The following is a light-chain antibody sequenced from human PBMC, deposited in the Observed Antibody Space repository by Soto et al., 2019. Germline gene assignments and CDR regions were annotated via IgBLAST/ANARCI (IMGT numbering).Light chain of an antibody. CDR3: KQSYNSPWT. CDR1: QSMRNY. Sequence: DIQITQSPSSLSASVGHSVTITCRSSQSMRNYLNWYQQKPGKAPQLLIYAASRLHSGVPSRFSGGGSGTDFTLTINSLQTEDFATYYCKQSYNSPWTFGKGTKVDIK. J-gene: IGKJ1*01. V-gene: IGKV1-39*01. CDR2: AAS.